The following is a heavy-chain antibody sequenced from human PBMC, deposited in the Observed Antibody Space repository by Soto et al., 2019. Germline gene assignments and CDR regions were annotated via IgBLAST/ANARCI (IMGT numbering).Heavy chain of an antibody. D-gene: IGHD2-21*01. CDR1: GFSLSNVW. CDR3: TTFTVVIANDN. CDR2: IKSESDGGTT. V-gene: IGHV3-15*07. J-gene: IGHJ4*01. Sequence: EVQLVESGGGLVKPGESLRLSCAASGFSLSNVWMNWVRQAPGKGLEWVGRIKSESDGGTTEYGAPVRGRFTISRDDSSNTMYLQMNSLRTDDTAVYYCTTFTVVIANDNWGQGALVTVSS.